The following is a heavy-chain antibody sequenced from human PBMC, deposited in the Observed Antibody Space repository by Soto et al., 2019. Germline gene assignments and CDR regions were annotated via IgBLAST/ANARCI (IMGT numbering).Heavy chain of an antibody. CDR1: GFTVSSNY. J-gene: IGHJ6*02. D-gene: IGHD1-26*01. V-gene: IGHV3-53*01. CDR3: ASGWVGLDYYYNGMDV. Sequence: GGSLRLSCAASGFTVSSNYMSWVRQAPGKGLEWVSVIYSGGSTYYADSVKGRFTISRDNSKNTLYLQMNSLRAEDTAVYYCASGWVGLDYYYNGMDVWGQGTKVTVSS. CDR2: IYSGGST.